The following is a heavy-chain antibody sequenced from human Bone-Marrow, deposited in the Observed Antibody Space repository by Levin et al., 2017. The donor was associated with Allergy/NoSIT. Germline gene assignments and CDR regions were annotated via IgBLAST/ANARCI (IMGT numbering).Heavy chain of an antibody. D-gene: IGHD2-21*02. CDR1: GASISSSNW. CDR3: ATCGDDCIDVFGI. J-gene: IGHJ3*02. V-gene: IGHV4-4*02. Sequence: SETLSLTCAVSGASISSSNWWSWVRQSPGKGLEWIGEIYQSGNTSYNPPLKSRVTISVDKSKNQFSLKLNSVTAAATAVYYCATCGDDCIDVFGIWGQGTMVTVSS. CDR2: IYQSGNT.